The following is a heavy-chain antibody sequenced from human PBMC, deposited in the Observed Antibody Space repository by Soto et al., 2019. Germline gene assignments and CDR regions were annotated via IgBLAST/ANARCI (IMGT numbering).Heavy chain of an antibody. CDR2: IYYSGST. CDR1: GGSISSCDYY. J-gene: IGHJ4*02. Sequence: QVQLQESGPGLVKPSQTLSLTCTVSGGSISSCDYYWSWIRQPPGKGLEWLGYIYYSGSTYYNPCLKSRVTISVDTSKNKFSLKLSSVTAADTAVYYCARVFSGYDFSYFDYWGQGTMVTVS. D-gene: IGHD5-12*01. V-gene: IGHV4-30-4*01. CDR3: ARVFSGYDFSYFDY.